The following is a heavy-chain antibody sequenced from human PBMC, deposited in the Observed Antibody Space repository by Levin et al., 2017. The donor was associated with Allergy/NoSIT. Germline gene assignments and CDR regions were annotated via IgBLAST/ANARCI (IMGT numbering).Heavy chain of an antibody. CDR3: AKDRGYSEYDAFDI. CDR1: GFTFDDYA. V-gene: IGHV3-9*01. Sequence: SCAASGFTFDDYAMHWVRQAPGKGLEWVSGISWNSGSIGYADSVKGRFTISRDNAKNSLYLQMNSLRAEDTALYYCAKDRGYSEYDAFDIWGQGTMVTVSS. D-gene: IGHD5-18*01. CDR2: ISWNSGSI. J-gene: IGHJ3*02.